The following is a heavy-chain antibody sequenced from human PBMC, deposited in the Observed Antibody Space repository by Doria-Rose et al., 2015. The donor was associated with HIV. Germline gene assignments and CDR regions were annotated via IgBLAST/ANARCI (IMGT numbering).Heavy chain of an antibody. CDR2: TFSDDER. D-gene: IGHD6-13*01. CDR1: GVSLSSPGMG. CDR3: ARIKSSRWYHKYYFDF. J-gene: IGHJ4*02. V-gene: IGHV2-26*01. Sequence: QESGPVLVKPTETLTLTRTVSGVSLSSPGMGVSWIRQPPGKALEWLANTFSDDERFYKTSLKSRLTISRGTSKSQVVLTMTDMDPVDTATYYCARIKSSRWYHKYYFDFWGQGTLVIVSA.